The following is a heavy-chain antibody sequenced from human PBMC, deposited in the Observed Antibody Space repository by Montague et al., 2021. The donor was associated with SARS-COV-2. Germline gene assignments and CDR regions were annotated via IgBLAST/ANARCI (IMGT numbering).Heavy chain of an antibody. D-gene: IGHD2-15*01. Sequence: SLRLSCAATGFTFGSYGMHWVRQAPGKGLEWLAAISYEGSSKYYADCVKGRFTISRDNSKNTLYLQLNSLIVEDTAIYYCARDSSCRNSCYVSYNWFDPWGQGTLVTVSS. CDR2: ISYEGSSK. CDR3: ARDSSCRNSCYVSYNWFDP. J-gene: IGHJ5*02. V-gene: IGHV3-30*03. CDR1: GFTFGSYG.